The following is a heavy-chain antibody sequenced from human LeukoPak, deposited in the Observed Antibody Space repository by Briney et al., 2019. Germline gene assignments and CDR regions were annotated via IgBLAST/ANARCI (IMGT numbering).Heavy chain of an antibody. CDR1: GFTFSSYG. V-gene: IGHV3-74*01. D-gene: IGHD6-19*01. Sequence: PGRSLRLSCAASGFTFSSYGMHWVRQAPGKGLVWVSRINTDGTSTSYADSVKGRFTISRDNANNTLYLQMHSLGGEDTAVYYCARDRYSSGWYDYWGQGTLVTVSS. CDR2: INTDGTST. CDR3: ARDRYSSGWYDY. J-gene: IGHJ4*02.